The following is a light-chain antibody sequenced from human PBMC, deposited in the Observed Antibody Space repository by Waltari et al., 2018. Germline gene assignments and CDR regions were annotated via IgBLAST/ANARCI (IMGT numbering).Light chain of an antibody. CDR1: TSDVGNHKL. CDR2: EVI. V-gene: IGLV2-23*02. J-gene: IGLJ2*01. CDR3: CSYAGSTTL. Sequence: HSALTQPASVSGSPGQSITISCTATTSDVGNHKLVSWYQHHPGKTPKLIIYEVIKRPSGISNRFSCSKSGKTASLTISGLQAEDEADYYCCSYAGSTTLFGGGTKLTVL.